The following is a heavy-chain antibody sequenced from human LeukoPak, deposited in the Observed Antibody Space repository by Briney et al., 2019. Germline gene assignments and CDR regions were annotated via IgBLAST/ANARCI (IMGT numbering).Heavy chain of an antibody. D-gene: IGHD3-10*02. CDR2: ISSTSRFI. J-gene: IGHJ6*04. Sequence: GGSLRLSCATSGFTFKAYTMNWVRQTPGKGLEWVSSISSTSRFIHYADSVKGRFTISRDNAKNSLYLQMNSLRAEDTAVYYCAELGITMFGGVWGKGTTVTISS. V-gene: IGHV3-21*01. CDR3: AELGITMFGGV. CDR1: GFTFKAYT.